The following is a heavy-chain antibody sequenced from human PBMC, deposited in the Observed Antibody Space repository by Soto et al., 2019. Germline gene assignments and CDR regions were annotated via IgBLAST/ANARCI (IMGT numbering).Heavy chain of an antibody. J-gene: IGHJ4*02. CDR3: ARGFSAGKDSPRDY. CDR2: LNGSGGST. Sequence: GGSLRLSCAASGFTFSNYAMTWVRQAPGKGLEWVSGLNGSGGSTSSADSVKGRFAISRDNSKNTLYLQMNSLRDGDTAVYYCARGFSAGKDSPRDYWGQGTRVAVSS. D-gene: IGHD2-15*01. CDR1: GFTFSNYA. V-gene: IGHV3-23*01.